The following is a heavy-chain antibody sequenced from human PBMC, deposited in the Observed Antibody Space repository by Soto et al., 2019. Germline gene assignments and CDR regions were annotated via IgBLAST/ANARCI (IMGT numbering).Heavy chain of an antibody. V-gene: IGHV3-11*01. CDR1: GFTFSDYY. D-gene: IGHD6-25*01. CDR2: ISSSGSTI. Sequence: QVPLVESGGGLVKPGGSLRLSCAASGFTFSDYYMSWIRQAPGKGLEWVSYISSSGSTIFYADSVKGRFTISRDNDKNSLYLQMNSLRAEDSAGYYCARGAAMAYGMDVWGQGTTVTVSS. CDR3: ARGAAMAYGMDV. J-gene: IGHJ6*02.